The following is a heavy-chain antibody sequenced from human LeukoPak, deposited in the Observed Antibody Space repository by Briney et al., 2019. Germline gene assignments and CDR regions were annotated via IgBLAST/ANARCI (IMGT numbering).Heavy chain of an antibody. D-gene: IGHD4-17*01. V-gene: IGHV1-69*05. Sequence: ASVKVSCKASGGTFSGHAISWVRQAPGQGLEWMGGTIPIFGATNYTQRFQGRITITTDESTTTAYMEPTSLRSEDTAVYFCAGGDPFNYYMDVWGKGTSVTVFS. CDR3: AGGDPFNYYMDV. CDR1: GGTFSGHA. J-gene: IGHJ6*03. CDR2: TIPIFGAT.